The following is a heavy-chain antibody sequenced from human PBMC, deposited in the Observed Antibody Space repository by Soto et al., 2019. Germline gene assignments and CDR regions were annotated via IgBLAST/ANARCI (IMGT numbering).Heavy chain of an antibody. CDR1: GFTFSNYG. Sequence: GGSLRLSCAASGFTFSNYGMSWVRQAPGKGLEWVAGIPVIGERRYYADSVKGRFTISRDNSKNTLYLQMNSLRAEDTAVYYCARMIYDSSGYYSSYYFDYWGQGTLVTVSS. D-gene: IGHD3-22*01. CDR2: IPVIGERR. CDR3: ARMIYDSSGYYSSYYFDY. J-gene: IGHJ4*02. V-gene: IGHV3-23*01.